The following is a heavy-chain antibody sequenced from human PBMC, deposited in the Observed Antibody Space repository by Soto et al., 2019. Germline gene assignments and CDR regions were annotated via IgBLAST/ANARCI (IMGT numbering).Heavy chain of an antibody. CDR3: ARGGFSSSIRFDY. CDR2: IATFNGDT. Sequence: ASVKVSCKASSYTFSSYAINWLRQVPGQGLEWMGWIATFNGDTKYAQKFQGRVTMTADTSTSTAYMELTGLKFDDTAVYYCARGGFSSSIRFDYWGQGTLVTVSS. V-gene: IGHV1-18*01. J-gene: IGHJ4*01. D-gene: IGHD6-6*01. CDR1: SYTFSSYA.